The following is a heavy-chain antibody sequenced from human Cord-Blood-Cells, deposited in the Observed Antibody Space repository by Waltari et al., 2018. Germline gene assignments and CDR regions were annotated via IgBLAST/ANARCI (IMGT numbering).Heavy chain of an antibody. Sequence: QVQLVQSGAEVKKPGSSVKVSCKASGGTFSRYAISWVRQAPGQGLEWMGGIIPIFGTANYAQKFQGKGTITADESTSTAYMELSSLRSEDTAVYYCARGLGYCSGGSCWNNWFDPWGQGTLVTVSS. V-gene: IGHV1-69*01. D-gene: IGHD2-15*01. CDR3: ARGLGYCSGGSCWNNWFDP. J-gene: IGHJ5*02. CDR1: GGTFSRYA. CDR2: IIPIFGTA.